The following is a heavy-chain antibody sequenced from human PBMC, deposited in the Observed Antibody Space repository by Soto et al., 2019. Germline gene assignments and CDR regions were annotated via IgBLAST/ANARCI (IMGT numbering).Heavy chain of an antibody. CDR1: YNFFTYC. V-gene: IGHV1-18*01. CDR3: ARHHGPTTSENWFDP. D-gene: IGHD5-12*01. Sequence: VHLVQAWGEVETPWALVKVPLQGSWYNFFTYCNKLVAQGPGQGLEWMGWISTYSGDTKYAQKFQGRVTMTTDTSTTTAYLELRSLRSDDTAVYYCARHHGPTTSENWFDPWGQGTLVTVSS. J-gene: IGHJ5*02. CDR2: ISTYSGDT.